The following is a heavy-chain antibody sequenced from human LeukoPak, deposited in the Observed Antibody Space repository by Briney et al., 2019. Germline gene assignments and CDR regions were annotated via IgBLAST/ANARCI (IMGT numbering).Heavy chain of an antibody. CDR3: AREGDFWSGYYHIDY. D-gene: IGHD3-3*01. CDR1: GFTFSSYW. Sequence: GGSLRLSCAASGFTFSSYWMSWVRQAPGKGLEWVANIKQDGSEKYYVDSVKGRFTISRDNAKNSLYLQMNSLRAEGTAVYYCAREGDFWSGYYHIDYWGQGTLVTVSS. CDR2: IKQDGSEK. V-gene: IGHV3-7*01. J-gene: IGHJ4*02.